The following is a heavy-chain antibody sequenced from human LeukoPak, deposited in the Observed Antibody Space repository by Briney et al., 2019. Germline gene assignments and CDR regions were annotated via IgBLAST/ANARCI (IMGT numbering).Heavy chain of an antibody. V-gene: IGHV3-23*01. Sequence: GGSLRLSCAASGFTFSSYAMTWVRQAPGKGLEWVSAISGSGGSTYYAESVKGRCTISRDNSKKTLFLQMNSLRAEDTALYYCAKDKRRYYDFWSGYLPYYFDYWGQGTLVTVSS. CDR1: GFTFSSYA. D-gene: IGHD3-3*01. CDR3: AKDKRRYYDFWSGYLPYYFDY. CDR2: ISGSGGST. J-gene: IGHJ4*02.